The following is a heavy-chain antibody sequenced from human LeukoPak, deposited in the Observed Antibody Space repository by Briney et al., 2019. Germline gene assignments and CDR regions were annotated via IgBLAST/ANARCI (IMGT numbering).Heavy chain of an antibody. D-gene: IGHD5-24*01. CDR2: IYYSGST. CDR1: GGSISSSSYY. J-gene: IGHJ6*03. V-gene: IGHV4-39*01. CDR3: ARQRWQQLGGYYYYYMDV. Sequence: PSETLSLTCTVSGGSISSSSYYWGWIRQPPGKGLEWIGSIYYSGSTYYNPSLKSRVTISVDTSKNQFSLKVSSVTAADTAVYYCARQRWQQLGGYYYYYMDVWGKGTTVTVSS.